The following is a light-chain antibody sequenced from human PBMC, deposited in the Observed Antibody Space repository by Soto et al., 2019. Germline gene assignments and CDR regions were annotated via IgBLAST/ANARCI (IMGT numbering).Light chain of an antibody. CDR3: QQYDNVPLT. CDR2: DAS. V-gene: IGKV1-33*01. Sequence: DVQMTQSPSSLSAAVGDSVTITCQASHDISVYLNWYKHKPGEAPKLLIYDASKLEAGVPSRFSGRGSGTDFTFSISSLQPEDIATYYCQQYDNVPLTFCGGTKGEIK. CDR1: HDISVY. J-gene: IGKJ4*01.